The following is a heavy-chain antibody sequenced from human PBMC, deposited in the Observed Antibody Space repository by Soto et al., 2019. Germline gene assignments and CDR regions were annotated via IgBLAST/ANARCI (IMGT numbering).Heavy chain of an antibody. Sequence: SETLSLTCTVSSGSISSGGYYWSWIRQHPGKGLEWIGYIYYSGSTYYNPSLKSRVTISVDTSKNQFSLKLSSVTAADTAVYYCARDYYDSSGYYYGYNWFDPWGQGTLVTVSS. CDR3: ARDYYDSSGYYYGYNWFDP. CDR2: IYYSGST. V-gene: IGHV4-31*03. D-gene: IGHD3-22*01. J-gene: IGHJ5*02. CDR1: SGSISSGGYY.